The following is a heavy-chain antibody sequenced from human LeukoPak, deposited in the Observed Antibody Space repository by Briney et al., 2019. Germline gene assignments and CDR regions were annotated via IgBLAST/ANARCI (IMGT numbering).Heavy chain of an antibody. CDR2: ITSGGSTI. V-gene: IGHV3-48*03. Sequence: GSLRLSCAASGFTFSYYEMNWVRQAPGEGLEWISYITSGGSTIYYADSVKGRFTISRDNAKNSLYLQMNSLRAEDTAVYYCARVSGDGYQLQGFDPWGQGTLVTVSS. CDR1: GFTFSYYE. CDR3: ARVSGDGYQLQGFDP. J-gene: IGHJ5*02. D-gene: IGHD2-2*01.